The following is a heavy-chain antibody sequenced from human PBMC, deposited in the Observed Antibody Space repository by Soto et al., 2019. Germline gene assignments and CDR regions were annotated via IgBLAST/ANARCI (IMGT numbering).Heavy chain of an antibody. D-gene: IGHD6-13*01. V-gene: IGHV4-39*01. J-gene: IGHJ5*02. CDR1: CGSIISSSYY. Sequence: PSETLSLTCTFSCGSIISSSYYWGWIRQPPGKGLEWIGSIYYSGSTYYNPSLKSRVTISVDTSKNQFSLKLSSVTAADTAVYYCARTGDSSSWEGWFDPWGQGTLVTVSS. CDR2: IYYSGST. CDR3: ARTGDSSSWEGWFDP.